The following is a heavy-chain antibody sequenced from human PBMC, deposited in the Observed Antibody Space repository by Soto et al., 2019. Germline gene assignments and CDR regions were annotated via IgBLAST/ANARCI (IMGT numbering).Heavy chain of an antibody. CDR3: ARGIEGWYQGRYYYGMDV. Sequence: LETLSLTCTFSGCSISSSSYYLGWIRQPPGKGLEWIGSIYYSGSTNYNPSLKSRVTISVDTSKNQFSLKLSSVTAADTAVYYCARGIEGWYQGRYYYGMDVWGQGTTVTVSS. V-gene: IGHV4-39*07. D-gene: IGHD6-19*01. CDR2: IYYSGST. CDR1: GCSISSSSYY. J-gene: IGHJ6*02.